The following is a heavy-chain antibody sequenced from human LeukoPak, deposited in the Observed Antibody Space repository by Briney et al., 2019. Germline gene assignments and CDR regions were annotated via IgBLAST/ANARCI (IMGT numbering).Heavy chain of an antibody. V-gene: IGHV3-7*01. CDR2: IKQDGSET. CDR3: ARYGLGDTFDI. D-gene: IGHD4-17*01. Sequence: GGSLRLSCVASGFTLDDYAMHWVRQAPGKGLEWVASIKQDGSETRYVDSVKGRFTIFRDNTKSSLYLQMNSLGAEDTAVYYCARYGLGDTFDIWSQGTVVTVSS. CDR1: GFTLDDYA. J-gene: IGHJ3*02.